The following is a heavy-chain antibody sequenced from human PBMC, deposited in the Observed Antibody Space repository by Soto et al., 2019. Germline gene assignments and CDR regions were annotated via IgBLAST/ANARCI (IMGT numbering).Heavy chain of an antibody. Sequence: QVQLQESGPGLVKPSGTLSLTCAVSGGSISSGTWWSWVRQSPGRGLEWIGEIYHSGRPNYNPSLKSRVTMSVDKSENLFYLSVSSVTATDSAQYYFARRIPPAPIWVDPCGQGTLVAVSS. CDR3: ARRIPPAPIWVDP. V-gene: IGHV4-4*02. D-gene: IGHD2-15*01. J-gene: IGHJ5*02. CDR1: GGSISSGTW. CDR2: IYHSGRP.